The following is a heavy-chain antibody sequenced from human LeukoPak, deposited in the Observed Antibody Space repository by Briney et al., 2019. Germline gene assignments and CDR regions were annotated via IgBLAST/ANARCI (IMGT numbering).Heavy chain of an antibody. D-gene: IGHD5-24*01. CDR3: ARDIESGAFDI. V-gene: IGHV3-48*04. CDR2: ISSTSSTI. J-gene: IGHJ3*02. Sequence: GGSLRLSCTTSGFNFFNYNMNWVRQAPGKGLEWISHISSTSSTIKYADSVKGRFTISRDNAKNSLHLQMNSLRVEDTAVYYCARDIESGAFDIWGQGTMVTVSS. CDR1: GFNFFNYN.